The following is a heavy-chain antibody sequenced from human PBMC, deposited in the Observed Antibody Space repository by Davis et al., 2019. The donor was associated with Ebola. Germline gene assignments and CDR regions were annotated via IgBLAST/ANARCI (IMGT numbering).Heavy chain of an antibody. Sequence: SLKISCAASGFTFDDYAMHWVRQAPGKGLEWVSGISWNSGSIGYADSVKGRFTISRDNAKNSLYLQMNSLRAEDTALYYCAKGHDFWSGYYPYPFYYYGMDVWGQGTTVTVSS. CDR2: ISWNSGSI. CDR1: GFTFDDYA. D-gene: IGHD3-3*01. V-gene: IGHV3-9*01. CDR3: AKGHDFWSGYYPYPFYYYGMDV. J-gene: IGHJ6*02.